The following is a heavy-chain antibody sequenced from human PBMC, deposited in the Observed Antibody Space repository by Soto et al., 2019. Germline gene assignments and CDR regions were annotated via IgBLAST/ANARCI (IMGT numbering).Heavy chain of an antibody. CDR2: INAGNGNT. J-gene: IGHJ4*02. CDR3: ASWQLGVVMDFDY. Sequence: GASVKLSCKASGYSITSYAMHWVRQAPGQRLEWMGWINAGNGNTKYSQKFQGRVTITRDTSASTAYMELSSLRSEDTAVYYCASWQLGVVMDFDYWGQGTLVTVSS. V-gene: IGHV1-3*01. CDR1: GYSITSYA. D-gene: IGHD3-3*01.